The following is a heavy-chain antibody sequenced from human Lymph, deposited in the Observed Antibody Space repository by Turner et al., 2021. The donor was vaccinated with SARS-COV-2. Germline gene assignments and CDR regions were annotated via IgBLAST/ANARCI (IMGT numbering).Heavy chain of an antibody. V-gene: IGHV1-24*01. Sequence: QVQLVQSGAEVKKPGASVKVSCKVSGYTLTELSMHWVRQAPGKGLEWMGGFDPEDGATIYAQEFQGRVTMTEDTSIDTVYMELSTLRSEDTAVYYCATDRKKWLVQTGDGMDVWGQGTTVTVSS. D-gene: IGHD6-19*01. CDR2: FDPEDGAT. CDR3: ATDRKKWLVQTGDGMDV. J-gene: IGHJ6*02. CDR1: GYTLTELS.